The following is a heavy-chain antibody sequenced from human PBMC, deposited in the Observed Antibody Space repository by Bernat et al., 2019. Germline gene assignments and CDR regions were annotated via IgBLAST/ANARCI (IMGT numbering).Heavy chain of an antibody. J-gene: IGHJ5*02. D-gene: IGHD3-10*01. V-gene: IGHV3-33*01. CDR1: GFTFNSYG. CDR2: IYHDGISK. Sequence: QVQLVESGGGVVQPGRSLRLACAASGFTFNSYGMHWVRQAPGKGLEWVAAIYHDGISKYYADPVKARFTISRDNSKKTLYLQINSPRAEDTAVYYCARAAGSGSDPSRTWGQGTLVIVSS. CDR3: ARAAGSGSDPSRT.